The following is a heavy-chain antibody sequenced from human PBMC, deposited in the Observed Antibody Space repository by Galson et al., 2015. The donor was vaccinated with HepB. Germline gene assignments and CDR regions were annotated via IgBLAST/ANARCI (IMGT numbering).Heavy chain of an antibody. CDR3: ARDVLAARVADY. D-gene: IGHD6-6*01. V-gene: IGHV3-33*01. Sequence: SLRLSCAASGFTFSGYGMHWVRQAPGKGLEWVAVIWYDGTNKYYADSVKGRFTISRDISKNTVYLQMNSLRAEDTAIYFCARDVLAARVADYWGQGTLVTVSS. J-gene: IGHJ4*02. CDR2: IWYDGTNK. CDR1: GFTFSGYG.